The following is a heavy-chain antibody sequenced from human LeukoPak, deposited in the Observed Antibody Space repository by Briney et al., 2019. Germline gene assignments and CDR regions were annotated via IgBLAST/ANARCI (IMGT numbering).Heavy chain of an antibody. J-gene: IGHJ4*02. CDR1: GDSFSGGYY. CDR2: IYYSGST. Sequence: SETLSLTCTVSGDSFSGGYYWSWIRQPPGKGLEWIGYIYYSGSTYYNPSLKSRVTISLDTSKNQFSLKVSSVTAADTAVYYCARLRSSRQLWDYWGQGTLVTVSS. CDR3: ARLRSSRQLWDY. D-gene: IGHD5-18*01. V-gene: IGHV4-30-4*01.